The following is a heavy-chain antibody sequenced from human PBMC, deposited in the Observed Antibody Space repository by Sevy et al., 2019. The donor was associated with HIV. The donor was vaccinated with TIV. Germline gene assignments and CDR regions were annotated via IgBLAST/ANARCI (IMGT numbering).Heavy chain of an antibody. Sequence: ASVKVSCKASGYTFTGYYMHWVRQAPGQGLEWMGWINPNSGGTNYAQKLQGRVTMTRDTSISTAYMELSRLRSDDTAVYYCATTYYYDSSGDRGGSWFDPWGQGTLVTVSS. CDR1: GYTFTGYY. CDR3: ATTYYYDSSGDRGGSWFDP. CDR2: INPNSGGT. D-gene: IGHD3-22*01. J-gene: IGHJ5*02. V-gene: IGHV1-2*02.